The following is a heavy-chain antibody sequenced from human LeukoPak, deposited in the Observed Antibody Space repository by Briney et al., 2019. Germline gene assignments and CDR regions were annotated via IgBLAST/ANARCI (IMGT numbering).Heavy chain of an antibody. CDR3: ARAQLGSHRPGDY. D-gene: IGHD3-16*01. CDR2: INAGSGDT. Sequence: ASVKVSCKASGYTFTSYDINWVRQATGQGLEWMGWINAGSGDTEYSEKFQGKVTITRDTPANTDYMELSSLRFEDTAVYYCARAQLGSHRPGDYWGQGTLVTVSS. J-gene: IGHJ4*02. V-gene: IGHV1-3*01. CDR1: GYTFTSYD.